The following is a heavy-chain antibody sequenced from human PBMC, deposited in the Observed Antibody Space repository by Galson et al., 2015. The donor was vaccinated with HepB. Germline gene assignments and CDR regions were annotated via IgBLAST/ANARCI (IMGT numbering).Heavy chain of an antibody. CDR3: TTWGHHDSSDAIWGD. D-gene: IGHD3-22*01. V-gene: IGHV3-15*07. CDR2: IKSKTRGGTT. J-gene: IGHJ4*02. CDR1: GFTFNNAW. Sequence: SLRLSCAASGFTFNNAWMNWVRQAPGKGLEWVGRIKSKTRGGTTDYAAPVKGRFTISRDDSKTTLYLQMNSLKTEDTAVYYCTTWGHHDSSDAIWGDWGQGTVVTVSS.